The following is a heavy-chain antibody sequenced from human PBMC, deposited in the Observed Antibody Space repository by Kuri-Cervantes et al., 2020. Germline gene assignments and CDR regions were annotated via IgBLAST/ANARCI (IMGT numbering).Heavy chain of an antibody. J-gene: IGHJ6*02. V-gene: IGHV3-30-3*01. Sequence: GGSLRLSCAASGFTFSSYAMHWVRQAPGKGLEWVAVISYDGSNKYYADSVKGRFTISRDSAKNTVYLQMNGLRGEDTAVYYCARSRDVSYYSMDVWGQGTTVTVSS. CDR2: ISYDGSNK. CDR3: ARSRDVSYYSMDV. D-gene: IGHD3-10*01. CDR1: GFTFSSYA.